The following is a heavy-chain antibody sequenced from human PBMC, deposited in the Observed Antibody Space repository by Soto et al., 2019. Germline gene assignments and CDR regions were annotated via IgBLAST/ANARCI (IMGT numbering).Heavy chain of an antibody. CDR1: GDSISNGDYY. Sequence: QVQLQESGPGLVKPSQTLSLTCTVSGDSISNGDYYWSWIRQTPGRGLEWIGYINYRGTTYYNPSLKSRVTISLDTPMNQFSLNLSSVTAADPAVYCCASNYGSGTALLFSMDVWGQGATGTVS. D-gene: IGHD3-10*01. CDR3: ASNYGSGTALLFSMDV. CDR2: INYRGTT. J-gene: IGHJ6*02. V-gene: IGHV4-30-4*01.